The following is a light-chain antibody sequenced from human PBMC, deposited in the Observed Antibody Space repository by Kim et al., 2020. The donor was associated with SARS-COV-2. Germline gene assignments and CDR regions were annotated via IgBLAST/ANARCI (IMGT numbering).Light chain of an antibody. CDR3: QSADSSGTSLV. CDR2: KDS. Sequence: SYELTQPPSVSVSPGQTARITCSGDALPKQYAYWYQQKPGQAPVLVIYKDSERPSRIPERFSGSSSGTTVTLTISGVQAEDEADYYCQSADSSGTSLVFGGGTQLTVL. V-gene: IGLV3-25*03. CDR1: ALPKQY. J-gene: IGLJ3*02.